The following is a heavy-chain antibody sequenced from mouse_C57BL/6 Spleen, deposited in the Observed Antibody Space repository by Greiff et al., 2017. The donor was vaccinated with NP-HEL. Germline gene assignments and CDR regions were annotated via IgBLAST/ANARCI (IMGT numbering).Heavy chain of an antibody. Sequence: QVQLQQSGAELARPGASVKLSCKASGYTFTSYGISWVKQRTGQGLEWIGEIYPCSGNTYYNEKFKGKATLTAYKSSSTAYMELRSLTSEDSAVYFCARGTVVALYYFDYWGQGTTLTVSS. CDR1: GYTFTSYG. CDR3: ARGTVVALYYFDY. CDR2: IYPCSGNT. V-gene: IGHV1-81*01. D-gene: IGHD1-1*01. J-gene: IGHJ2*01.